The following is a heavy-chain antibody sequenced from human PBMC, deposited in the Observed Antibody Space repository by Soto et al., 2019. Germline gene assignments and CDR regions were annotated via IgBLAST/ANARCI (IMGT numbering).Heavy chain of an antibody. CDR2: IGSSGSTI. CDR1: GLIFRDYY. CDR3: ARGAVTGYPHYYYAMDV. Sequence: VQLVESGGGLVKPGGSLRLSCAAYGLIFRDYYMSWIRQAPGKGLEWVSYIGSSGSTIYYADSVKGRFTISRDNAKKSLYLQMNSLRVEDTAVYYCARGAVTGYPHYYYAMDVWGQEATVTVSS. V-gene: IGHV3-11*01. J-gene: IGHJ6*02. D-gene: IGHD3-9*01.